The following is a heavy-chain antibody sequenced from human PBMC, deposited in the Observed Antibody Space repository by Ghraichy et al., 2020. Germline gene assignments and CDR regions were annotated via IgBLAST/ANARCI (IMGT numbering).Heavy chain of an antibody. J-gene: IGHJ5*02. V-gene: IGHV1-18*04. CDR3: ARESMMWFGELGFDP. Sequence: ASVKVSCKASGYTFTSYGISWVRQAPGQGLEWMGWISAYNGNTNYAQKLQGRVTMTTDTSTSTAYMELRSLRSDDTAVYYCARESMMWFGELGFDPWGQGTLVTVSS. D-gene: IGHD3-10*01. CDR2: ISAYNGNT. CDR1: GYTFTSYG.